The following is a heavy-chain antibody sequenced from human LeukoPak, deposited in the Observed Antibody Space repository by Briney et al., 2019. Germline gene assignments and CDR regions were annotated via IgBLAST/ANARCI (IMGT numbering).Heavy chain of an antibody. CDR3: ARNFNY. Sequence: SETLSLTCAVYGGSFSGYYWSWIRQPPGKGLEWIGEINHSGTTNYNPSLKSRVTISVDTSKNQFSLKLSSVTAADTAVYYCARNFNYWGQGTLVTVSS. J-gene: IGHJ4*02. CDR1: GGSFSGYY. CDR2: INHSGTT. V-gene: IGHV4-34*01.